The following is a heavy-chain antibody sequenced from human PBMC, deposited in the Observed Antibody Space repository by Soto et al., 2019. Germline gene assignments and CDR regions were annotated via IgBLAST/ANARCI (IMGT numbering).Heavy chain of an antibody. D-gene: IGHD2-2*01. CDR3: AKDQEGIVVVPAASSYFDY. Sequence: GGSLRLSCAASGFTFSSYAMSWVRQAPGKGLEWVSAISGSGGSTYYADSVKGRFTISRDNSKNTLYLQMNSLRAEDTAVYYCAKDQEGIVVVPAASSYFDYWGQGTLVTVSS. V-gene: IGHV3-23*01. J-gene: IGHJ4*02. CDR1: GFTFSSYA. CDR2: ISGSGGST.